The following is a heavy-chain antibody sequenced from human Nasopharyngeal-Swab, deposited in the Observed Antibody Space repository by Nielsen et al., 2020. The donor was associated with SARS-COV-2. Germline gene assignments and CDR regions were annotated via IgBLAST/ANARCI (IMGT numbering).Heavy chain of an antibody. CDR2: IYHSGST. CDR1: GYSISSGYY. CDR3: ARDIVVVPAALSQYYFDY. V-gene: IGHV4-38-2*02. J-gene: IGHJ4*02. D-gene: IGHD2-2*01. Sequence: SETLSLTCTVSGYSISSGYYWGWIRQPPGKGLEWIGSIYHSGSTYYNPSLKSRVTISVDTSKNQFSLKLSSVTAADTAVYYCARDIVVVPAALSQYYFDYWGQRTLVTVSS.